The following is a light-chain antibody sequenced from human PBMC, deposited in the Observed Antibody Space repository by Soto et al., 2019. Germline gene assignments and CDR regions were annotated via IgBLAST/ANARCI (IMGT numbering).Light chain of an antibody. CDR2: LGS. CDR3: MQALQTPT. Sequence: IAMTQSPLSLPVTPGEPASISCRSSQSLLHSNGYNYLDWYLQKPGQSPQLLIYLGSNRASGVPDRFSGSGSGTDFTLKISRVEDEDVGVYYCMQALQTPTFGGGTKVEIK. CDR1: QSLLHSNGYNY. V-gene: IGKV2-28*01. J-gene: IGKJ4*01.